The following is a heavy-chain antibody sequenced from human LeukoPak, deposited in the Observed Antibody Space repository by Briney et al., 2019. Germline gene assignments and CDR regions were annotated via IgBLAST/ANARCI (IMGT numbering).Heavy chain of an antibody. D-gene: IGHD5-18*01. Sequence: SETLSLTCAVYGGSFSGYYWSWIRQPPGKGLEWIGYIYYSGSTYYNPSLKSRVTISVDTSKNQFSLKLSSVTAADTAVYYCARSGSRYSYAIDYWGQGTLVTVSS. J-gene: IGHJ4*02. CDR3: ARSGSRYSYAIDY. CDR2: IYYSGST. CDR1: GGSFSGYY. V-gene: IGHV4-30-4*08.